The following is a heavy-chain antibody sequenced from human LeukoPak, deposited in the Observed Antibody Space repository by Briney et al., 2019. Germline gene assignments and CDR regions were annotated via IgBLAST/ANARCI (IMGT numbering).Heavy chain of an antibody. J-gene: IGHJ4*02. Sequence: ASVKVSCKASGYAFTNYALHWVRQAPGQRFEWMGWINAGYGNTRYSQEFQGRVTITRDTSASTAYMELTSLRSEDMAVYYCATGGWFGESRGVYWGQGTLVTVSS. CDR3: ATGGWFGESRGVY. D-gene: IGHD3-10*01. CDR1: GYAFTNYA. V-gene: IGHV1-3*03. CDR2: INAGYGNT.